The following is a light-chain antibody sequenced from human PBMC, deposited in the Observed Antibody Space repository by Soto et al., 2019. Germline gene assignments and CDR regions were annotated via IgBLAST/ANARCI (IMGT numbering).Light chain of an antibody. J-gene: IGKJ5*01. CDR1: HSRLYSNGYNS. V-gene: IGKV2-28*01. CDR2: DAS. CDR3: QQSGSSPSIT. Sequence: DIVMTQSPSALCVTPGDPASISCRSSHSRLYSNGYNSLDWYLQKPGQSPRLLIYDASTRATGLPPRFSGSGSGTEFTLTVGSLQSEDFAVYYCQQSGSSPSITVGQGTRLEIK.